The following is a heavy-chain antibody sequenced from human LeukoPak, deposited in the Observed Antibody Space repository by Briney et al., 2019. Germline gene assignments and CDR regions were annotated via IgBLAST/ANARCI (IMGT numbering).Heavy chain of an antibody. J-gene: IGHJ5*02. CDR3: ARATAAGNWFDP. CDR1: GFTFSSYW. V-gene: IGHV3-74*01. Sequence: PGGSLRLSCAASGFTFSSYWMHWVRQAPGKGLVWVSRINSDGSSTSYADSVKGRFTISRDNAKNTLYLQMNSLRAEDTAVYYCARATAAGNWFDPWGQGTLVTVST. D-gene: IGHD6-13*01. CDR2: INSDGSST.